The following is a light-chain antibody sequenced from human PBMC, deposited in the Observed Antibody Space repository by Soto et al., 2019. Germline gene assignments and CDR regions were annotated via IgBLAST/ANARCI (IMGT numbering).Light chain of an antibody. Sequence: QSVLTQPPSASGSPGHSFTISCTGTSSDVGGDNYVSWYQQHPGKAPKLMIYEVNKRPSGVPYRFSGSKSGNTASLTVSGLQAEDEADYYCSSYAGRNTFVFGTGTKVTVL. CDR2: EVN. J-gene: IGLJ1*01. CDR3: SSYAGRNTFV. CDR1: SSDVGGDNY. V-gene: IGLV2-8*01.